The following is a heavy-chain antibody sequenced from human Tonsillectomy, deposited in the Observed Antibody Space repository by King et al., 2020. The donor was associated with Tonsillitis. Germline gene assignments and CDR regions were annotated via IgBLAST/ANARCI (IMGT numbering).Heavy chain of an antibody. V-gene: IGHV5-51*01. D-gene: IGHD1-26*01. Sequence: VQLVESGAEVKKPGESLKISCKGSGFTNNWIGWVRQMPGKGLEWMGIIYPGDSDTKYSPSFQGQVTISADKSINTAYLQWSSLKASDTAMYYCARLGKGSPPVGMDVWGQGTTVTVSS. CDR3: ARLGKGSPPVGMDV. CDR2: IYPGDSDT. CDR1: GFTNNW. J-gene: IGHJ6*02.